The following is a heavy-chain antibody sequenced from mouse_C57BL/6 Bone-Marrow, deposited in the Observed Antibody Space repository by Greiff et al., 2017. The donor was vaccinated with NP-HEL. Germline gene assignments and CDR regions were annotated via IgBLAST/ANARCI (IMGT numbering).Heavy chain of an antibody. V-gene: IGHV5-9*01. CDR1: GFTFSSYT. D-gene: IGHD1-1*01. CDR3: ARHHYYGSSYVGYFDQ. Sequence: DVQLVESGGGLVKPGGSLKLSCAASGFTFSSYTMSWVRQTPEKRLEWVATISGGGGNTYYPDRVKGRFTISRDNAKNTLYLQLSSLRSEDTALYYCARHHYYGSSYVGYFDQGRRGNSLTVS. CDR2: ISGGGGNT. J-gene: IGHJ2*02.